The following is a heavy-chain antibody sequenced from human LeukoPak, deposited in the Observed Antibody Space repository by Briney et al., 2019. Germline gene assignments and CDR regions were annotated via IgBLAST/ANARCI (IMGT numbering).Heavy chain of an antibody. CDR1: GYTFTSYY. CDR3: AADILRIAVAGTKPLYYFDY. J-gene: IGHJ4*02. D-gene: IGHD6-19*01. V-gene: IGHV1-46*01. CDR2: INPSGGST. Sequence: ASVKVSCKASGYTFTSYYMHWVRQAPGQGLEWMGIINPSGGSTSYAQKFQGRVTMTRDTSTSTVYMELSSLRYEDTAVYYCAADILRIAVAGTKPLYYFDYWGQGTLVTVSS.